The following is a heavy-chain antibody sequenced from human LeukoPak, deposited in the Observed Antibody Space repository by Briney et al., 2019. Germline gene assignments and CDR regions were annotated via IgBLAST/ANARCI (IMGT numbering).Heavy chain of an antibody. D-gene: IGHD6-13*01. CDR3: ARAAAGTTLNFDY. Sequence: GGSLRLSCAVSGFTFSDYWMTWVRQAPGRGLEWVANIKEDGSDKQYVDSVQGRFTISRDNAENSLYLQMNSLRAEDTAVYYCARAAAGTTLNFDYWGQGTLVTVSS. CDR1: GFTFSDYW. CDR2: IKEDGSDK. V-gene: IGHV3-7*01. J-gene: IGHJ4*02.